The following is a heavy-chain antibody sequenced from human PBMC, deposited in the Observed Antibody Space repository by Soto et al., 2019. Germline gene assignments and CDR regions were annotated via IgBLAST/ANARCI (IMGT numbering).Heavy chain of an antibody. J-gene: IGHJ4*02. CDR2: IKQDGSEK. Sequence: EVQLVESGGGLVQPGGSLRLSCAASGFTFSSFWMYWVRQAPGRGLEWVATIKQDGSEKYHVDSVKGRFTISRDNAKKSLYLQMGSLGAYDTAVYYCARGYFFDSSRYYADYWGQGTLVTVSS. D-gene: IGHD3-22*01. CDR1: GFTFSSFW. V-gene: IGHV3-7*05. CDR3: ARGYFFDSSRYYADY.